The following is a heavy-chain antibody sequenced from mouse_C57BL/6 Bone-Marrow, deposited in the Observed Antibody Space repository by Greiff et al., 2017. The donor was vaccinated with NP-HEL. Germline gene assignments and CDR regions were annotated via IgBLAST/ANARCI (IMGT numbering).Heavy chain of an antibody. J-gene: IGHJ2*01. CDR3: ARYGGSSYEDYFDY. CDR2: INPSTGGT. D-gene: IGHD1-1*01. CDR1: GYSFTGYY. V-gene: IGHV1-42*01. Sequence: EVQLQQSGPELVKPGASVKISCKASGYSFTGYYMNWVKQSPEKSLEWIGEINPSTGGTTYNQKFKAKATLTVDKSSSTAYMQLNSLTSEDSAVYYCARYGGSSYEDYFDYWGQGTTLTVSS.